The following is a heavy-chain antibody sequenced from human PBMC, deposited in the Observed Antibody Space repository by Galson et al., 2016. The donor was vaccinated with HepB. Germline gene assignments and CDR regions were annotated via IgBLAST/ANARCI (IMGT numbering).Heavy chain of an antibody. Sequence: SLRLSCAASGFVVSTKYMSRVRQAPGKGLEWVSVIYSDGSAYYADSVKGRFTISRDISKNMVDLQMNNLRAEDTAVYYCAREKGYLTNWFFDLWGRGTLVTVSS. D-gene: IGHD3-16*02. CDR2: IYSDGSA. V-gene: IGHV3-66*02. J-gene: IGHJ2*01. CDR1: GFVVSTKY. CDR3: AREKGYLTNWFFDL.